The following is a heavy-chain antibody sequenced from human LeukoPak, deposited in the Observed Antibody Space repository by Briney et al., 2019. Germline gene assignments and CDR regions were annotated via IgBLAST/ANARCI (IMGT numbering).Heavy chain of an antibody. CDR1: GFTFSSYS. J-gene: IGHJ5*02. V-gene: IGHV3-21*04. CDR3: AKLDYSSSWFNPGEIFDP. D-gene: IGHD6-13*01. CDR2: ISSSSSYI. Sequence: GGSLRLSCAASGFTFSSYSMNWVRQAPGKGLEWVSSISSSSSYIYYADSVKGRFTISRDNAKNSLYLQMNSLRAEDTAVYYCAKLDYSSSWFNPGEIFDPWGQGTLVTVSS.